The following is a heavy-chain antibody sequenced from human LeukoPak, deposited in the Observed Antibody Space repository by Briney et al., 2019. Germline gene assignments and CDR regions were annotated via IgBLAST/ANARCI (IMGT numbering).Heavy chain of an antibody. CDR2: ISIGSSTI. CDR1: GFTFSSYS. J-gene: IGHJ4*02. Sequence: GGSPRLSCAASGFTFSSYSMNWVRQAPGKGLEWVSSISIGSSTIYYADSVKGRFTISRDNAKNSVYLQMNSLRAEDTAVYYCARIHGGYPFDYWGQGTLVTVSS. CDR3: ARIHGGYPFDY. D-gene: IGHD2-15*01. V-gene: IGHV3-48*01.